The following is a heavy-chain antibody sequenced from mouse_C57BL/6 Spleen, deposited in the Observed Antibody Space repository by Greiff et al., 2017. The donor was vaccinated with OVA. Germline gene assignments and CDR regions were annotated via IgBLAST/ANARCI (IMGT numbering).Heavy chain of an antibody. D-gene: IGHD1-1*01. V-gene: IGHV1-15*01. CDR1: GYTFTDYE. J-gene: IGHJ2*01. CDR2: IDPETGGT. Sequence: QVQLQQSGAELVRPGASVTLSCKASGYTFTDYEMHWVKQTPVHGLEWIGAIDPETGGTAYNQKFKGKAILTADKSSSPAYMELRSLTSEDSAVYYCKGYGSGLYYFDYWGQGTTLTVSS. CDR3: KGYGSGLYYFDY.